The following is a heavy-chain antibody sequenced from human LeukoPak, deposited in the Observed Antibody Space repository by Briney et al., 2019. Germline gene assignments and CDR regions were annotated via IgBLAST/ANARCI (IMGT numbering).Heavy chain of an antibody. CDR2: INQDGSAQ. J-gene: IGHJ6*03. V-gene: IGHV3-7*01. D-gene: IGHD2-2*01. CDR1: GFSLSGYW. CDR3: ATICSTSCYGYYMDV. Sequence: GGSLRLSCTASGFSLSGYWMSWVRQAPGKGLEWVANINQDGSAQYYVDSVKGQFTISRHNAKISLYLQMNSLRVEDTAVYYCATICSTSCYGYYMDVWGKGTTVTVSS.